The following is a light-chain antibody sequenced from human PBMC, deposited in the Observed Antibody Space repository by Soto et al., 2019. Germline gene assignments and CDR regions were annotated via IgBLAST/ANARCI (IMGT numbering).Light chain of an antibody. V-gene: IGKV2-28*01. CDR3: MQPLHIPIT. J-gene: IGKJ5*01. Sequence: VMTQTSLSLPGTPVEPSSISWRFSQSLLDSDDGNTYLDWYVQKPGQSPQLLIYLGSNRASGVPDRFSGSGSGTDFTLKISRVEAEDIWVYYCMQPLHIPITFGQGTRLEIK. CDR2: LGS. CDR1: QSLLDSDDGNTY.